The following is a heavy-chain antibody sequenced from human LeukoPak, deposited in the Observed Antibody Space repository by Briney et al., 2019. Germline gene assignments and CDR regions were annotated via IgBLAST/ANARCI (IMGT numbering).Heavy chain of an antibody. V-gene: IGHV1-46*01. J-gene: IGHJ6*02. Sequence: ASVKVSCKASGYTFTSYYMHWVRQAPGQGLEWMGIINPSGGSTSYAQKFQGRVTMTRDTSTSTVYMELSSLRSEDTAVYYCASKRVATIRGPYYYYGMDVWAKGPRSPSP. CDR1: GYTFTSYY. CDR2: INPSGGST. CDR3: ASKRVATIRGPYYYYGMDV. D-gene: IGHD5-12*01.